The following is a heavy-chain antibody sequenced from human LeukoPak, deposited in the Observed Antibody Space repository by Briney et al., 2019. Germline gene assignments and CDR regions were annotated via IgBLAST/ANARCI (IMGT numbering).Heavy chain of an antibody. CDR2: IYYSGST. Sequence: SETLSLTXTVSGGSISSYYWSWIRQPPGKGLEWIGYIYYSGSTNYNPSLKSRVTISVDTSKNQFSLKLSSVTAADTAVYYCAGYSGSSRSFDYWGQGTLVTVSS. V-gene: IGHV4-59*01. CDR3: AGYSGSSRSFDY. D-gene: IGHD1-26*01. CDR1: GGSISSYY. J-gene: IGHJ4*02.